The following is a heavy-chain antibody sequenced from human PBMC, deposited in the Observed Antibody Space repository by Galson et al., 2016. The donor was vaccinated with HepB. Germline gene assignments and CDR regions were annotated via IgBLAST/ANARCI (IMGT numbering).Heavy chain of an antibody. D-gene: IGHD1-7*01. CDR1: GFTFSDYY. CDR3: ARETGTVWSSAMGV. J-gene: IGHJ6*03. CDR2: ISPSSTYK. V-gene: IGHV3-11*06. Sequence: SLRLSCAASGFTFSDYYMSWVRQAPGKGLEWVSYISPSSTYKMNADSVRGRFSISRDDAKNSLFLQVNSLRAEDTAVYYCARETGTVWSSAMGVWGKGTTVTVSS.